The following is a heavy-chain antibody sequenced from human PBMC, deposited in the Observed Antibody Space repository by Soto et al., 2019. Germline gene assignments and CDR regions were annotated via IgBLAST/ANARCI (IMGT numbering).Heavy chain of an antibody. J-gene: IGHJ4*02. CDR1: GFTFSNHW. Sequence: EVQLVESGGGLVQPGESLRLSCEASGFTFSNHWMHWVRQAPGKGPVWVARIKTDGSTTNSADYVKGRFTVSSDNGKNTLVLQMNSLRVDDTAVYYCGSSWNWVDYWGQGTLVTVSS. V-gene: IGHV3-74*01. D-gene: IGHD1-1*01. CDR2: IKTDGSTT. CDR3: GSSWNWVDY.